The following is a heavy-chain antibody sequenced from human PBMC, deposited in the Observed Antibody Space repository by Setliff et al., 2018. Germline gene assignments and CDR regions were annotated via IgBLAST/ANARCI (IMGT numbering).Heavy chain of an antibody. CDR1: GDSISSGDYF. CDR3: AREVGTSTSSDAFDV. D-gene: IGHD1-26*01. V-gene: IGHV4-30-4*08. Sequence: LSLTCTVSGDSISSGDYFWSWIRQPPGKGLEWIAYIYHSGSAYYNPSLKSRVTMSVDTSKNQFSLHLTAVTAADTAVYYCAREVGTSTSSDAFDVWGQGMMVTVSS. J-gene: IGHJ3*01. CDR2: IYHSGSA.